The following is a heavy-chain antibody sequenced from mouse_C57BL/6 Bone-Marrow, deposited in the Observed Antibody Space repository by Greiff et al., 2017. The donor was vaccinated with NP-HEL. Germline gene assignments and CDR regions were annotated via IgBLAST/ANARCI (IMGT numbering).Heavy chain of an antibody. CDR2: ILPGSGST. D-gene: IGHD1-2*01. J-gene: IGHJ2*01. Sequence: VQLQQSGAELMKPGASVKLSCKATGYTFTGYWIEWVKQRPGHGLEWIGEILPGSGSTNYNEKFKGKATFTADTSSNTACMQLSSLTTENSANYDGAKWALRHYYYDYWGQGTTLTVSS. CDR3: AKWALRHYYYDY. V-gene: IGHV1-9*01. CDR1: GYTFTGYW.